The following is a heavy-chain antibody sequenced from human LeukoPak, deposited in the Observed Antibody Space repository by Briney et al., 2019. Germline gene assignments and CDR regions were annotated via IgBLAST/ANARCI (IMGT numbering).Heavy chain of an antibody. J-gene: IGHJ4*02. CDR1: GGSISGYF. CDR3: ATEILGAPTLGAY. D-gene: IGHD2-8*02. Sequence: PSETLSLTCTVSGGSISGYFWSWIRRPAGKGLEWIGHIHSSGVTDYNPSLKSRVTVSVDTSKSQFSLKLTSVTAADTAVYYCATEILGAPTLGAYWGQGTLVTVSS. V-gene: IGHV4-4*07. CDR2: IHSSGVT.